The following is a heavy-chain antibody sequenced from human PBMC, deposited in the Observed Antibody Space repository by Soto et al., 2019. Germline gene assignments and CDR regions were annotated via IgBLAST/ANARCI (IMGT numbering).Heavy chain of an antibody. CDR2: IKQDGSEK. D-gene: IGHD3-22*01. CDR3: ARTVVVVVPDNFDH. V-gene: IGHV3-7*01. Sequence: LRLSCAASGFTIGDFWMSWVRQAPGKGLEWVANIKQDGSEKYYVGSVKGRFTISRNSAKNSLYLQMDNLRGEDTAVYYCARTVVVVVPDNFDHWGQGTLVTVSS. J-gene: IGHJ4*02. CDR1: GFTIGDFW.